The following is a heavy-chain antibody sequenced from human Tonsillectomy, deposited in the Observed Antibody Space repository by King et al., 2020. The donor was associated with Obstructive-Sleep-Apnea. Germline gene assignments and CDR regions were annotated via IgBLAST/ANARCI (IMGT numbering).Heavy chain of an antibody. V-gene: IGHV3-7*03. D-gene: IGHD6-13*01. CDR2: IKQDGTEK. CDR3: ASDGPWQQPFDY. Sequence: VQLVQSGGGLVQPGGSLRLSCAASGFTFSSYWMSWVRQAPGKGLEWVANIKQDGTEKYYVDSVKGRFTISRDNAKNSLYLQMNSLRADDTAVYYCASDGPWQQPFDYWGQGTLVTVSS. CDR1: GFTFSSYW. J-gene: IGHJ4*02.